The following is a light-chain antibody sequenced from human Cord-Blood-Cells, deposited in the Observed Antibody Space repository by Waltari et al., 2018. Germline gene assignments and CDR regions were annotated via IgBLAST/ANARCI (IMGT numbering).Light chain of an antibody. CDR2: GKN. J-gene: IGLJ3*02. CDR3: NSRDSSGNHWV. CDR1: RPRSSS. V-gene: IGLV3-19*01. Sequence: SSELTQDPAVSVALGQTVRITCQGDRPRSSSASWYQQKPGQAPVLVIYGKNNRPSGIPDRFSGSSSGNTASLTITGAQAEDEADYYCNSRDSSGNHWVFGGGTKLTVL.